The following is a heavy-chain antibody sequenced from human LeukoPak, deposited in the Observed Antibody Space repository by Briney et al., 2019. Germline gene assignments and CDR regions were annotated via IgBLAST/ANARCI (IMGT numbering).Heavy chain of an antibody. CDR2: ISYDGSNK. CDR3: AKDIYYDSSTFFDY. J-gene: IGHJ4*02. CDR1: GFTFSSYG. Sequence: GGSLRLSCVASGFTFSSYGMHWVRQAPGKGLEWVAVISYDGSNKYYADSVKGRFTISRDNSKNTLYLQMNSLRAEDTAVYYCAKDIYYDSSTFFDYWGQGTLVTVSS. D-gene: IGHD3-22*01. V-gene: IGHV3-30*18.